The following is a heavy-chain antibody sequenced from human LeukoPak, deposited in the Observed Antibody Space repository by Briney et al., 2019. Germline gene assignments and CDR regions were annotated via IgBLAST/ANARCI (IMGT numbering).Heavy chain of an antibody. CDR2: INQDGSEK. J-gene: IGHJ4*02. CDR3: GRGWPGYTSPLDY. V-gene: IGHV3-7*01. CDR1: GFTFSHHW. D-gene: IGHD5-12*01. Sequence: GGSLRLSCAASGFTFSHHWMNWVRQAPGEGLKWVATINQDGSEKHYVDSVKGRFIISRDNAKNSLFLQMNSLRAEDTAVYYCGRGWPGYTSPLDYWGQGILVAVSS.